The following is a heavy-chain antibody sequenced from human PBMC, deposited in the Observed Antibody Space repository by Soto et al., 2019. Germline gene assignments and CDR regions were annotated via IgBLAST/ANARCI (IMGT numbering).Heavy chain of an antibody. J-gene: IGHJ6*02. CDR1: GGSISSSSYY. CDR2: IYYSGST. CDR3: ARLDYDFWSGDNYYGMDV. Sequence: SETLSLTCTVSGGSISSSSYYWGWIRQPPGKGLEWIGSIYYSGSTYYSPSLKSRVTISVDTSKNQFSLKLSSVTAADTAVYYCARLDYDFWSGDNYYGMDVWGQGTTVTVSS. D-gene: IGHD3-3*01. V-gene: IGHV4-39*01.